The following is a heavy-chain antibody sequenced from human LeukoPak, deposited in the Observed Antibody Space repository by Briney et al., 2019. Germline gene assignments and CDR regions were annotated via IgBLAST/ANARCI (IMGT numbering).Heavy chain of an antibody. J-gene: IGHJ6*02. CDR3: ARQPPYYYGMDV. CDR2: IYTSGST. CDR1: GGSISSNY. Sequence: PSETLSLTCTVSGGSISSNYWGWIRQPAGKGLEWIGRIYTSGSTNYNPSLKSRVSMSLDTSKNQFSLKLNSVTAADTAVYYCARQPPYYYGMDVWGRGTTVTVFS. V-gene: IGHV4-4*07.